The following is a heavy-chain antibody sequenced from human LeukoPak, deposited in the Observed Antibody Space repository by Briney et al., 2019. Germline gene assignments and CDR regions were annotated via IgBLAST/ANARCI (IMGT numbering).Heavy chain of an antibody. CDR3: ARDPPWGDFWSGYPDY. J-gene: IGHJ4*02. CDR2: ISGSGGST. CDR1: GFTFSSYA. D-gene: IGHD3-3*01. V-gene: IGHV3-23*01. Sequence: PGGSLRLSCAASGFTFSSYAMSWVRQAPGKGLEWVSAISGSGGSTYYADSVKGRFTISRDNSKNTLYLQMNSLRAEDTAVYYCARDPPWGDFWSGYPDYWGQGTLVTVSS.